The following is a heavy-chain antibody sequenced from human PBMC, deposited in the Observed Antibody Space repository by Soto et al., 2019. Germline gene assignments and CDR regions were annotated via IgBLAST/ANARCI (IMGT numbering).Heavy chain of an antibody. Sequence: EVKLVESGGGLVKPGGTLSLSCAATGLTFSNAWLSWVRQAPGKGMEWVGRIKSRKNGGTTDYAAAVKGRFTISRDDSGTTLDLEMNSLKIEDTAVYYCGTGDAFDIWGQGTMVTVSS. V-gene: IGHV3-15*01. CDR3: GTGDAFDI. D-gene: IGHD7-27*01. J-gene: IGHJ3*02. CDR1: GLTFSNAW. CDR2: IKSRKNGGTT.